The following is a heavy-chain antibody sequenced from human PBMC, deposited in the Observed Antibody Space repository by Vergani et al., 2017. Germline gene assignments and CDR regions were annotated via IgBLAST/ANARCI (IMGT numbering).Heavy chain of an antibody. CDR1: GFTVSSNY. J-gene: IGHJ6*02. D-gene: IGHD2-21*02. V-gene: IGHV3-66*01. CDR2: IYSGGST. Sequence: EVQLVESGGGLVQPGGSLRLSCAASGFTVSSNYMSWVRQAPGKGLEWVSVIYSGGSTYYADSVKGRFTISRDNSKNTLYLQMNSLRAEDTAVYYCARDQYGDCGGDCYSYYYYGMDVWGQGTTVTVSS. CDR3: ARDQYGDCGGDCYSYYYYGMDV.